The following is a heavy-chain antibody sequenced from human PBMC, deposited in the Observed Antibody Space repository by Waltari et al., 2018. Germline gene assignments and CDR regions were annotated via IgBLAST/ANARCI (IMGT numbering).Heavy chain of an antibody. V-gene: IGHV4-4*02. D-gene: IGHD5-12*01. CDR2: IYHSGST. CDR1: GGSISSSNW. J-gene: IGHJ4*02. CDR3: AGWVRGYSGYDIPFDY. Sequence: QVQLQESGPGLVKPSGTLSLTCAVSGGSISSSNWWSWVRQPPGKGLEWIGEIYHSGSTNYKPSLKSRVTISVDKSKNQFSLKLSSVTAADTAVYYCAGWVRGYSGYDIPFDYWGQGTLVTVSS.